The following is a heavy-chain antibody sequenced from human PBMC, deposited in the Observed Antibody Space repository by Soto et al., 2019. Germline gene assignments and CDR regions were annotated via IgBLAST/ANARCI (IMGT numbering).Heavy chain of an antibody. V-gene: IGHV3-48*04. J-gene: IGHJ6*02. CDR1: GFTFSSHA. D-gene: IGHD5-12*01. Sequence: EVQLLESGGDLIHPGGSQRLSCAASGFTFSSHAMSWVRQAPGKGLEWVSYISSSGSTIYYADSVKGRFTISRDNAKNSLYLQMNSLRAEDTAVYYCARRLGATIGGMDVWGQGTTVTVSS. CDR3: ARRLGATIGGMDV. CDR2: ISSSGSTI.